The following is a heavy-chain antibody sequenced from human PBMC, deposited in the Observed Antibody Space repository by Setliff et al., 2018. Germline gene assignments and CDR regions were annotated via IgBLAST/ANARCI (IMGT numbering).Heavy chain of an antibody. CDR3: ARLVRYCTRTSCQRTPGAEY. Sequence: ASVKVSCKASGYTFTNYGINWVRQAPGQGLEWMGWINNYNMNTNYPQKFLGRVTMTTDTSTSTAYMELRILRPDDTAVYYCARLVRYCTRTSCQRTPGAEYWGQGTLVTVSS. CDR1: GYTFTNYG. CDR2: INNYNMNT. D-gene: IGHD2-2*01. V-gene: IGHV1-18*01. J-gene: IGHJ4*02.